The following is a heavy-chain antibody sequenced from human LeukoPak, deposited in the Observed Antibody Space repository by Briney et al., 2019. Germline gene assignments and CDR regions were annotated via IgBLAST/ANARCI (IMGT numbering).Heavy chain of an antibody. J-gene: IGHJ6*03. CDR3: AKTRGTITDYYYYYMDV. D-gene: IGHD1-14*01. CDR2: ISSTGSTI. Sequence: GGSLGLSCVASRFIFSSYEMNWVRQAPGKGLEWVSYISSTGSTIYYADSVKGRFTISRDNSKNTLYLQMNSLRAEDTAVYYCAKTRGTITDYYYYYMDVWGKGTTVTVSS. CDR1: RFIFSSYE. V-gene: IGHV3-48*03.